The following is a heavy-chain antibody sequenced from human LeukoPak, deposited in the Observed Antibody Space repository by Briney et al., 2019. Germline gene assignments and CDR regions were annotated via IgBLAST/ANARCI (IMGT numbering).Heavy chain of an antibody. CDR2: IWYDVSNK. CDR3: VKDRDGSWHDYYFDY. J-gene: IGHJ4*02. CDR1: GFTFSSYS. D-gene: IGHD1-26*01. V-gene: IGHV3-33*06. Sequence: GGSLRLSCAASGFTFSSYSMHWVRQTPGEGLERVAVIWYDVSNKYYADSVKGRFTISRDNSKNTLSLPMNSLRAEHTAVYYCVKDRDGSWHDYYFDYWGQGTLVTVSS.